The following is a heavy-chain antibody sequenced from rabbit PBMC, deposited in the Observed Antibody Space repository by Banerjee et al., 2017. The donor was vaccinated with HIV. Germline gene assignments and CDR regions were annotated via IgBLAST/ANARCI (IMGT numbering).Heavy chain of an antibody. Sequence: QEQLEESGGGLVKPEGSLTLTCKASGFSFSDRDVMCWVRQAPGKGLEWIACINTATGKVVYASWAKGQFTISKTSSTTVTLQMTSLTAADTATHFCARNGGMLNYELWGPGTLVTVS. V-gene: IGHV1S45*01. J-gene: IGHJ6*01. CDR3: ARNGGMLNYEL. CDR2: INTATGKV. CDR1: GFSFSDRDV. D-gene: IGHD6-1*01.